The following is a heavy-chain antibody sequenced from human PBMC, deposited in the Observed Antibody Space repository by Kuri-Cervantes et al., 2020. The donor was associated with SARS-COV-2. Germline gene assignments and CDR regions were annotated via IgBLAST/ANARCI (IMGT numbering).Heavy chain of an antibody. CDR2: INPSGSGT. CDR1: GYTFSDHY. CDR3: VVGLFSSRKWDY. V-gene: IGHV1-46*01. J-gene: IGHJ4*02. D-gene: IGHD2-15*01. Sequence: ASVKVSCKASGYTFSDHYMYWVRQAPGQGLEWMGIINPSGSGTRYPQRFQGRVTMTRDTSTSTVYMELSSLTSEDTAVYFCVVGLFSSRKWDYWGQGTLVTVSS.